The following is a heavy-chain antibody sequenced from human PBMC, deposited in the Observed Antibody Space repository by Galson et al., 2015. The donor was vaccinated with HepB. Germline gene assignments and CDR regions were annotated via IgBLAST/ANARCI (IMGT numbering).Heavy chain of an antibody. CDR3: AGKDGSYYYGMDV. CDR1: GGTFSSYA. V-gene: IGHV1-69*06. J-gene: IGHJ6*02. D-gene: IGHD6-25*01. CDR2: IIPIFGTA. Sequence: SVKVSCKASGGTFSSYATSWVRQAPGQGLEWMGGIIPIFGTANYAQKFQGRVTITADKSTSTAYMELSSLRSEDTAVYYCAGKDGSYYYGMDVWGQGTTVTVSS.